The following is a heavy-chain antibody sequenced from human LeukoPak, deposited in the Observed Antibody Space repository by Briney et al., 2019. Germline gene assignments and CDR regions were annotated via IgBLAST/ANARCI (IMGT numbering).Heavy chain of an antibody. J-gene: IGHJ4*02. CDR1: GFTFSSYG. CDR3: LTSHHYYGSGSYYHNFDY. D-gene: IGHD3-10*01. V-gene: IGHV3-33*08. CDR2: ICLDGCNK. Sequence: GRSLRLSCAASGFTFSSYGMHWVRQAPAKGLDWVAVICLDGCNKYYADSVKGRCTISRDNSKNTLYLQMDRLSSEDPAVFYFLTSHHYYGSGSYYHNFDYWGQGTPVHVLS.